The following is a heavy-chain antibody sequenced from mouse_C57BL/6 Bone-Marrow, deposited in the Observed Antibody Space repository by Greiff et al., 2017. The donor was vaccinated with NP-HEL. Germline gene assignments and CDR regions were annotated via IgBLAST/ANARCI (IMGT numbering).Heavy chain of an antibody. CDR1: GYTFTDYN. CDR2: INPNNGGT. CDR3: ERGRLRRPWFAY. D-gene: IGHD2-4*01. J-gene: IGHJ3*01. Sequence: VQLQQSGPELVKPGASVKMSCKASGYTFTDYNMHWVKQSHGKSLEWIGYINPNNGGTSYNQKFKGKATLTVNKSSSTAYMELRSLTSEDSAVYYCERGRLRRPWFAYWGQGTLVTVSA. V-gene: IGHV1-22*01.